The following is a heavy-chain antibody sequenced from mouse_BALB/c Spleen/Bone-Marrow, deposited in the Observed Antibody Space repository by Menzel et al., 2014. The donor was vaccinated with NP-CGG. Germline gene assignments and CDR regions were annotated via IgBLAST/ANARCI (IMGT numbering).Heavy chain of an antibody. J-gene: IGHJ3*01. V-gene: IGHV5-12-2*01. CDR3: ARRAGAY. D-gene: IGHD3-3*01. Sequence: EVKVVESGGVLVQPGGSLKLSCAASGFTFSSYTMSWVRQTPEKRLEWVAYISNGGGSTYYPDTVKGRFTISRDNAKNTLYLQMSSLKSEDTAMYYCARRAGAYWGQGTLVTVSA. CDR1: GFTFSSYT. CDR2: ISNGGGST.